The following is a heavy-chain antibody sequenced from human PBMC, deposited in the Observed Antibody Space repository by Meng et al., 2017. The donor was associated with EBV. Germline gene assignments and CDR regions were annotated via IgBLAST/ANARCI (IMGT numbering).Heavy chain of an antibody. J-gene: IGHJ4*02. V-gene: IGHV1-69*06. CDR1: GGTFSSYA. CDR2: IIPIFGTA. Sequence: QGQLGQAGGEVKKPGSSVKVSCKASGGTFSSYAISWVRQAPGQGLEWMGGIIPIFGTANYAQKFQGRVTITADKSTSTAYMELSSLRSEDTAVYYCARAEIAAAGRLDYWGQGTLVTVSS. D-gene: IGHD6-13*01. CDR3: ARAEIAAAGRLDY.